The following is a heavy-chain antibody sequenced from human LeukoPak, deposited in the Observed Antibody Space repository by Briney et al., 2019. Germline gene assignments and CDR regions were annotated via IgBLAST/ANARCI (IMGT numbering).Heavy chain of an antibody. CDR2: IYPGDSDT. V-gene: IGHV5-51*01. CDR3: ARRGPAAVTGWFDP. CDR1: GYNFPTYW. Sequence: GESLKISCKGSGYNFPTYWIGWVRQMPGKGLEWMGFIYPGDSDTKYSPSFQGQVSISVDESVSTASLQWSSLKASDTAMYYCARRGPAAVTGWFDPWGQGTLVTVSS. D-gene: IGHD6-13*01. J-gene: IGHJ5*02.